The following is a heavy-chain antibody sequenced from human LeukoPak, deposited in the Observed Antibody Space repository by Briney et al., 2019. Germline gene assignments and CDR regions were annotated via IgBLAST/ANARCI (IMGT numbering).Heavy chain of an antibody. J-gene: IGHJ5*02. V-gene: IGHV3-11*04. CDR2: ISSSGSDI. Sequence: GGSLRLSCVASGFTFSDYYMTWIRQAPGKGLEWVSYISSSGSDIYNADSVKGRFTISRDNAKNSLNLQMNSLRAEDTAVYYCARDPYGSGRKGSWGQGTLVTVSS. CDR3: ARDPYGSGRKGS. D-gene: IGHD3-10*01. CDR1: GFTFSDYY.